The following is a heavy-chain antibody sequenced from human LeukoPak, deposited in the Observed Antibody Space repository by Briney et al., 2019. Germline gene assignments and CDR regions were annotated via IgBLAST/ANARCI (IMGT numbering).Heavy chain of an antibody. CDR2: ISAYNGNT. CDR1: GYTFTIYG. V-gene: IGHV1-18*01. J-gene: IGHJ2*01. Sequence: ASVKVSCKASGYTFTIYGISWVRQAPGQGLEWMGWISAYNGNTNYAQKLQGRVTMTTDTSTSTAYMELRSLRSDDTAVYYCARCRNIVATSGTWYFDLWGRGTLVTVSS. D-gene: IGHD5-12*01. CDR3: ARCRNIVATSGTWYFDL.